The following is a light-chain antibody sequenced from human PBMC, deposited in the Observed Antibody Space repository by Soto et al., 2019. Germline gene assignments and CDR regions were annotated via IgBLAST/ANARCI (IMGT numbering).Light chain of an antibody. CDR2: DAS. V-gene: IGKV3-20*01. CDR3: QQYGNSFT. CDR1: QSVSSSY. J-gene: IGKJ3*01. Sequence: EIVLTQSPGTLSLSPGERATLSCRASQSVSSSYLAWYQQKPGQAPRLLIYDASSRATGIPDRFSGSGSGTDFTLTISRLEPEAFAVYYCQQYGNSFTFGPGTKVDIK.